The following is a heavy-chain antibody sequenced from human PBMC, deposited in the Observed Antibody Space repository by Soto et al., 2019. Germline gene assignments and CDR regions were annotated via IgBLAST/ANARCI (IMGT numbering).Heavy chain of an antibody. CDR2: IYYSGST. Sequence: SETLSLTCTVSGGSISSSSYYWGWIRQPPGKGLEWIGSIYYSGSTYYNPSLKSRVTISVDTSKNQFSLKLSSVTAADTAVYYCARREQLGYFDYWGQGTLVTVSS. D-gene: IGHD6-6*01. CDR3: ARREQLGYFDY. J-gene: IGHJ4*02. CDR1: GGSISSSSYY. V-gene: IGHV4-39*01.